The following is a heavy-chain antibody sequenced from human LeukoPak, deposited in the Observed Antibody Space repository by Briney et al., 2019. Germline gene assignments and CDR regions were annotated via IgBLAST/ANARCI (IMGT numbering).Heavy chain of an antibody. CDR2: IYHDGST. Sequence: SENLSLTCAVSGGSISSNNWWIWVRQSPEKGLEWIGEIYHDGSTNYNPSLKSRVTISMDKSKDQLSLKLNFVTAADTAVYYCARDRGGYTYSHDYWGQGTPVTVSS. V-gene: IGHV4-4*02. D-gene: IGHD5-18*01. J-gene: IGHJ4*02. CDR3: ARDRGGYTYSHDY. CDR1: GGSISSNNW.